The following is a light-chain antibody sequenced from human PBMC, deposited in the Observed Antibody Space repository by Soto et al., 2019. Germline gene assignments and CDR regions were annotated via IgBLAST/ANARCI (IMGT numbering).Light chain of an antibody. J-gene: IGLJ1*01. CDR1: SSNIGSKT. CDR3: SAWDASLNGYV. Sequence: VLTQPPSASGTPGQRVTISCSGSSSNIGSKTVNWYQQLPGTAPKLLIYGNYQRPSGVPDRFSGSKSGTSASLAISGLQSEDEADYYCSAWDASLNGYVFGTGTKVTV. V-gene: IGLV1-44*01. CDR2: GNY.